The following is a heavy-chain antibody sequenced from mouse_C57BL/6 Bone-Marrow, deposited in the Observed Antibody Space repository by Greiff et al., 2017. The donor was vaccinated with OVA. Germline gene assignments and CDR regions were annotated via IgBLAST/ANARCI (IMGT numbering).Heavy chain of an antibody. J-gene: IGHJ2*01. CDR2: IDPTNDYT. CDR1: GYTFTSYT. CDR3: TREYYFNY. Sequence: QVQLQQSGAELARPGASVKMSCKASGYTFTSYTIHWVKQRPGQGLEWIGYIDPTNDYTNYNQKFKGKATLTADKSSSTAYMQLSSLPSEASAVYYLTREYYFNYGGQGPPLPVSS. V-gene: IGHV1-4*01.